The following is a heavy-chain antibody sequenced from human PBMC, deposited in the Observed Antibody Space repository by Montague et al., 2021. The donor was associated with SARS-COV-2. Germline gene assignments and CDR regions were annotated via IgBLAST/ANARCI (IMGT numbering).Heavy chain of an antibody. Sequence: SLRLSCAASGFTFSGYGMSWVRQAPGKGLEWASGFDNDGDSTYYTNSVKGRFTISRDIYKNTLYLQMNSLTAEDTAVYYCAKIVFQGGSNVFDNWGQGTLVTVSS. J-gene: IGHJ4*02. CDR2: FDNDGDST. D-gene: IGHD5-24*01. CDR1: GFTFSGYG. CDR3: AKIVFQGGSNVFDN. V-gene: IGHV3-23*01.